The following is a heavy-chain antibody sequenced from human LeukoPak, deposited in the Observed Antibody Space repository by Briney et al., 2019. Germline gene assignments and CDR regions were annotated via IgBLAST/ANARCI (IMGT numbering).Heavy chain of an antibody. CDR2: ISYDGSNK. V-gene: IGHV3-30-3*01. Sequence: GGSLRLSCAASGFTFSSYAMHWVRQAPGKGLEWVAVISYDGSNKYYADSVKGRFTISRDNSKNTLYLQINSLRAEDTAVYYCAKDSGPIVGAYSHWGQGTLVTVSS. J-gene: IGHJ4*02. CDR1: GFTFSSYA. D-gene: IGHD1-26*01. CDR3: AKDSGPIVGAYSH.